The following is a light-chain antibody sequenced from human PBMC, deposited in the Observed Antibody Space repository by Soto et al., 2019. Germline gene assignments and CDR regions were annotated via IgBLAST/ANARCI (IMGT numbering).Light chain of an antibody. CDR1: NSDIGAYIF. Sequence: QSALTQPASVSASPGQSITISCTGTNSDIGAYIFVSWYQQHPGKAPKLIIYEISNRPSGVSNRFSGSKSGNTASLTISGLQTEDEADYYCSSYTSSSPLFGGGTKLTAL. CDR2: EIS. CDR3: SSYTSSSPL. V-gene: IGLV2-14*01. J-gene: IGLJ2*01.